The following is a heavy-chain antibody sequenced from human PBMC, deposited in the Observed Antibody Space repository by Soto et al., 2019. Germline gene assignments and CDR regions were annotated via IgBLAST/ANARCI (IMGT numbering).Heavy chain of an antibody. V-gene: IGHV3-48*02. J-gene: IGHJ1*01. CDR2: ISSSSSTI. D-gene: IGHD6-19*01. CDR1: GFTFSSYS. Sequence: QTGGSLRLSCAASGFTFSSYSMNWVRQAPGKGLEWVSYISSSSSTIYYADSVKGRFTISRDNAKNSLYLQMNSLRDEDTAVYYCASWMGGWYERYFQHWGQGTLVTVSS. CDR3: ASWMGGWYERYFQH.